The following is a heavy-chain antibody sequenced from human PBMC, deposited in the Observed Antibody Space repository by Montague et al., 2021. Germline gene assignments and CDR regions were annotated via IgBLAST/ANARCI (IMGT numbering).Heavy chain of an antibody. J-gene: IGHJ3*02. CDR1: GFSFSSYW. D-gene: IGHD6-13*01. CDR2: ITLDGSST. Sequence: SLILSCEASGFSFSSYWMHLFRQAPGKGPLWVSRITLDGSSTTFSDSVKGRFTTSRDNAKATLYLQMNSLRVEDTAVYYCARNLASAAPGAFDIWGQGTMVAFS. V-gene: IGHV3-74*01. CDR3: ARNLASAAPGAFDI.